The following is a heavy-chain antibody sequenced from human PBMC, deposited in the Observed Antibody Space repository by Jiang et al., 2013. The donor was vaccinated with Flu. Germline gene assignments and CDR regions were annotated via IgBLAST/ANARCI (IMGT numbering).Heavy chain of an antibody. V-gene: IGHV4-39*01. D-gene: IGHD6-13*01. J-gene: IGHJ5*02. CDR1: GGSTVDFY. Sequence: PGLVKPSETLSLTCTISGGSTVDFYWDWIRQPPGKGLEWIGNIYYTGNTYFNPSLRGRVAMSIDPSKNQFSLTLTSVTAADTAIYYCARHRAGQQPFDPWGQGTLVTVSA. CDR2: IYYTGNT. CDR3: ARHRAGQQPFDP.